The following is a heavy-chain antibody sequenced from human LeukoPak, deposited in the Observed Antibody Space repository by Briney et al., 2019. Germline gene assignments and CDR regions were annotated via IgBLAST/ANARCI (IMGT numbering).Heavy chain of an antibody. D-gene: IGHD3-10*01. Sequence: GGSLRLSCAASGFTFSDYYMSWIRQAPGKGLEWVSYISSSGSTIYYADSVKGRFTISRDNAKNSLYLQMNSLRAEDTAVYYCARDLSGSGSYYNYNWFDPWGQGTLVTVSS. CDR3: ARDLSGSGSYYNYNWFDP. CDR1: GFTFSDYY. V-gene: IGHV3-11*04. CDR2: ISSSGSTI. J-gene: IGHJ5*02.